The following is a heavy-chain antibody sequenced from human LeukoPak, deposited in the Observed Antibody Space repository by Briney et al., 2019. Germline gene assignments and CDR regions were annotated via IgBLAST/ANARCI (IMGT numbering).Heavy chain of an antibody. D-gene: IGHD6-13*01. J-gene: IGHJ5*02. CDR3: ARGAALGNPWFDP. Sequence: GGSLRLSCAASGFTFNDYYMSWIRQAPGKGLEWLSYIGGSNNYANYADSVKGRFTISRDNAKNSLYLQMNSLRVEDTAVYYCARGAALGNPWFDPWGQGTLVTVSS. CDR2: IGGSNNYA. V-gene: IGHV3-11*06. CDR1: GFTFNDYY.